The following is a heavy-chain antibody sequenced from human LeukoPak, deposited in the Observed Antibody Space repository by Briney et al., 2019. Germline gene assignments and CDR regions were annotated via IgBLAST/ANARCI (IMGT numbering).Heavy chain of an antibody. CDR1: SGSISTSNYY. D-gene: IGHD1-26*01. J-gene: IGHJ4*02. CDR3: ARQWGATLTYYFDY. CDR2: IFYSGST. Sequence: SETLSLTCTVSSGSISTSNYYWGWVRQPPGKALEWIGNIFYSGSTYYGPSLKSRVTISVDTSKNQFSLKLSSVTAADTAVYYCARQWGATLTYYFDYWGQGTLVTVSS. V-gene: IGHV4-39*01.